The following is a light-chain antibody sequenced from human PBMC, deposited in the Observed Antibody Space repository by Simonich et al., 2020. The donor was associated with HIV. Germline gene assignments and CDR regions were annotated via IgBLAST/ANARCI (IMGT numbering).Light chain of an antibody. J-gene: IGLJ2*01. Sequence: QSALTQPASVSGSPGQSITISCTGTSSDVGGYNYVSWYQQHPGKAPKLVIYDVTKRPSGVSNRFSGSKSGNTASLTISGLQADDEADYYCSSYTGSTTLVFGGGTRLTVL. CDR3: SSYTGSTTLV. CDR1: SSDVGGYNY. V-gene: IGLV2-14*01. CDR2: DVT.